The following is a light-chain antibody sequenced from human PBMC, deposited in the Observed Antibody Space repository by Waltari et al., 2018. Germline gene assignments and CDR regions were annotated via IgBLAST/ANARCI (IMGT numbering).Light chain of an antibody. CDR1: SSDVASYNR. CDR3: SSYTTRSTWV. V-gene: IGLV2-18*02. J-gene: IGLJ3*02. CDR2: EVS. Sequence: QSALTQPPSVSGSPGQSVTISCTGTSSDVASYNRVSWFQQPPGTAPKLMIYEVSNRPSGVPDRFSGSKSGNTASLTISGLQAEDEADYYCSSYTTRSTWVFGGGTKLTVL.